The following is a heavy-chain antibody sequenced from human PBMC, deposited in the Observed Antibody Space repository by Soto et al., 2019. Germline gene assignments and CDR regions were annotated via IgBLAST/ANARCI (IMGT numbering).Heavy chain of an antibody. V-gene: IGHV4-59*01. CDR2: IYYSGST. J-gene: IGHJ5*02. CDR1: GGSIRSYY. CDR3: ARTLFGWGMWFDP. Sequence: PSEILSLTCTVSGGSIRSYYGSWIRQPPGKGLEWIGYIYYSGSTNYNPSLKSRVTISVDTSKNQFSLKLSSVTAADTAVYYCARTLFGWGMWFDPWGQGTLVTVSS. D-gene: IGHD3-10*02.